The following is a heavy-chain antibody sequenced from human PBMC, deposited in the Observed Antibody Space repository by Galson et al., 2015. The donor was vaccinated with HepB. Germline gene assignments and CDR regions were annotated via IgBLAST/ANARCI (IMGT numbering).Heavy chain of an antibody. J-gene: IGHJ4*02. CDR2: TYYRSKWYN. V-gene: IGHV6-1*01. CDR3: ARETRTHNSSGWWLGVFIDY. CDR1: GDSVSSNSAA. D-gene: IGHD6-19*01. Sequence: CAISGDSVSSNSAAWNWIRQSPSRGLEWLGRTYYRSKWYNDYAVSVKSRITINPDTSKNQFSLQLNSVTPEDTAGYYCARETRTHNSSGWWLGVFIDYWGQGTLVTVSS.